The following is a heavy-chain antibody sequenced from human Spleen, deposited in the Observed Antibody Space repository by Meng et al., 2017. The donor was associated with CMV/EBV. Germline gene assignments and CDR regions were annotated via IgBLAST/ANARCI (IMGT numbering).Heavy chain of an antibody. D-gene: IGHD3-16*01. CDR1: GGSISNYH. V-gene: IGHV4-59*01. CDR2: FFYSGSS. J-gene: IGHJ6*02. Sequence: SETLSLTCTVSGGSISNYHWSWIRQPPGKTLEWIGYFFYSGSSNYNPSLKSRVTMSVDTSKNQFSLKLSSVTAADTAVYYCASFGEGFQVPDNDYYYAMDVWGQGTTVTVSS. CDR3: ASFGEGFQVPDNDYYYAMDV.